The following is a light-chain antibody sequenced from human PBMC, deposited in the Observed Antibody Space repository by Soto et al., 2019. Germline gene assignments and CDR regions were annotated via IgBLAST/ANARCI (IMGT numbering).Light chain of an antibody. CDR1: ISDVGCYNY. CDR2: EVS. V-gene: IGLV2-8*01. J-gene: IGLJ1*01. CDR3: SSYAGSNNPYV. Sequence: QSLLALPPSSSPSPGPLIIIASPGTISDVGCYNYVSWYQQHPGKAPKLMIYEVSKRPSGVPDRFSGSKSGNTASLTVSGLQAEDEADYYCSSYAGSNNPYVFGTGTKVTVL.